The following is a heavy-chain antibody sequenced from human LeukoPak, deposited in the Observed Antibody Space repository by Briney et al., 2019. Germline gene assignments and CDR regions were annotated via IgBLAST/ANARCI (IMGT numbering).Heavy chain of an antibody. CDR3: ARDLERNDVYYYYMDV. CDR1: GYTFTSYA. D-gene: IGHD1-1*01. Sequence: SVKVSCKASGYTFTSYAISWVRQAPGQGLEWMGGIIPTFGTANYAQKFQGRVTITADKSTSTAYMELSSLRSEDTAVYYCARDLERNDVYYYYMDVWGKGTTVTVSS. V-gene: IGHV1-69*06. CDR2: IIPTFGTA. J-gene: IGHJ6*03.